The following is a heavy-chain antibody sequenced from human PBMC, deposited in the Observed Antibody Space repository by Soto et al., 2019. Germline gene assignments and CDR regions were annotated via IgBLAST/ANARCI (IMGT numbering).Heavy chain of an antibody. V-gene: IGHV3-7*01. CDR1: GFTFSSYW. J-gene: IGHJ3*02. Sequence: GGSLRLSCAASGFTFSSYWMSWVRQAPGKGLEWVANIKQDGSEKYYVDSVKGRFTISRDNAKNSLYLQMNSLRAEDTAVYYCVSSGWYEGGDDAFDIWGQGTMVTVSS. CDR3: VSSGWYEGGDDAFDI. CDR2: IKQDGSEK. D-gene: IGHD6-19*01.